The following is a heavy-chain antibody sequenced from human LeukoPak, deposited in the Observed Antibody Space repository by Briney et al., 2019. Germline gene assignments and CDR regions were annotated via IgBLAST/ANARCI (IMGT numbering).Heavy chain of an antibody. V-gene: IGHV1-46*01. D-gene: IGHD5-18*01. Sequence: GASVKVSCKASGYTFTNHYIHWVRQGPGQGLEWVGIINPSGGSTGYAQKFQGRVTVTRDTSTSTVYMELSSLRSEDTAVYYCARESSGYTYGDFDYWGQGTLVTVSS. CDR2: INPSGGST. CDR3: ARESSGYTYGDFDY. CDR1: GYTFTNHY. J-gene: IGHJ4*02.